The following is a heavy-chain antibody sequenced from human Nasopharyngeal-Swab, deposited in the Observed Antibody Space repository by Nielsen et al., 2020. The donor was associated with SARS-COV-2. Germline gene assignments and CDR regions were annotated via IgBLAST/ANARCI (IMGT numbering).Heavy chain of an antibody. CDR1: GDSVSSNSAA. V-gene: IGHV6-1*01. CDR3: ARIAQAAEPH. D-gene: IGHD1-14*01. Sequence: SETLSLTCAISGDSVSSNSAAWHWIRQSASRGLEWLGRTYYRSTWNNDYAVSVKSRIIINPDTSKNQFSLQLSSVTPEDTAVYYCARIAQAAEPHWGQGTLVTVSS. CDR2: TYYRSTWNN. J-gene: IGHJ4*02.